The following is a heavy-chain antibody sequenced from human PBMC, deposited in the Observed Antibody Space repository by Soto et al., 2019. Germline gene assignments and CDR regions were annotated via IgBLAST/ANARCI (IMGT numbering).Heavy chain of an antibody. J-gene: IGHJ4*02. CDR3: ARTLGAATYPYFDY. CDR1: GVSVSNYY. V-gene: IGHV4-59*02. D-gene: IGHD2-15*01. Sequence: QVQLLESGPGLVKPSETLSLTCTVSGVSVSNYYWSWIRQPPGKGLEWIGYMYYTGSTNYSPSLKSRVSISVDTYKNQFSLKVSSLTAADTAVYFCARTLGAATYPYFDYWGQGTLVTVSS. CDR2: MYYTGST.